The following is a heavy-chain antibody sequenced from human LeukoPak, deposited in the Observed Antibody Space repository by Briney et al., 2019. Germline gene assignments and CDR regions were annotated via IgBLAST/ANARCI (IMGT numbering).Heavy chain of an antibody. CDR3: ARDTIAAFDI. Sequence: GGSLRLSCAASGFTVSNTFMSWVRQAPGKGLEWVSVIYTIGTTYYADSVKGRFTISRDNAKNSLYLQMNSLRAEDTAVYYCARDTIAAFDIWGQGTMVTVSS. D-gene: IGHD3-9*01. CDR1: GFTVSNTF. J-gene: IGHJ3*02. V-gene: IGHV3-53*01. CDR2: IYTIGTT.